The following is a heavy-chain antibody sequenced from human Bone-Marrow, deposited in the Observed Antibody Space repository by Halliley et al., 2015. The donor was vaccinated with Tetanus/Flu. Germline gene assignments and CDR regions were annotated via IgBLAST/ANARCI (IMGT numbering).Heavy chain of an antibody. CDR2: IYYRGST. CDR3: ARSYSKIGHFDS. V-gene: IGHV4-31*02. D-gene: IGHD4-4*01. Sequence: LEWIGYIYYRGSTYYNPALKSRVSISIDTSKNQFSLSQISVTAADTAVYYCARSYSKIGHFDSWGQGTLVTVSS. J-gene: IGHJ4*02.